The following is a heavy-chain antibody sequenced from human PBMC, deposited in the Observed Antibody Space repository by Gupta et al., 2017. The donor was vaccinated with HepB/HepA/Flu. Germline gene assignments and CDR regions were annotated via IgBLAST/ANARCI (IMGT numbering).Heavy chain of an antibody. V-gene: IGHV3-23*01. D-gene: IGHD5-18*01. Sequence: EVQLLESGGGLVQPGGSLRLSCAASGLTFSSYAMSWVRQAPGKGLEWVSGISGSGGSTYYADSVKGRFTISRDNSKNTLYLEMNSLRAEDTAVYFCAKEIQIWLRGEFDYWGQGTLVTVSS. CDR2: ISGSGGST. CDR1: GLTFSSYA. J-gene: IGHJ4*02. CDR3: AKEIQIWLRGEFDY.